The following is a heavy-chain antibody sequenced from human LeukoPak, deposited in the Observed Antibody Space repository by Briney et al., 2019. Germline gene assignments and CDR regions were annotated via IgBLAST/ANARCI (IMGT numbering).Heavy chain of an antibody. CDR2: ISSSSSHI. CDR1: GFTFRRYS. CDR3: ARDNNWNDERLDY. D-gene: IGHD1-20*01. Sequence: PGGSLRLSCAASGFTFRRYSMNWVRQAPGKGLEWVSTISSSSSHIYYADSVKGRFNISRDNAKNSLYLQMNSLRAEDTAVYYCARDNNWNDERLDYWGQGTLVTVSS. J-gene: IGHJ4*02. V-gene: IGHV3-21*01.